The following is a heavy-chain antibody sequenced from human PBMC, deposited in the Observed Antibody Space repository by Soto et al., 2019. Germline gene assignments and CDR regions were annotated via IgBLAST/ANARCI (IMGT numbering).Heavy chain of an antibody. CDR3: ARSSFDYSNSYHYYAMDV. CDR1: GFIVSSNY. J-gene: IGHJ6*02. D-gene: IGHD4-4*01. Sequence: GGSLRLSCVVSGFIVSSNYMSWVRQAPGKGLEWVSIIFSGDSTYYADSVKGRFTISRDNSKNTLYLQMDSLTAEDTAVYYCARSSFDYSNSYHYYAMDVWGQGTTVTVSS. V-gene: IGHV3-53*01. CDR2: IFSGDST.